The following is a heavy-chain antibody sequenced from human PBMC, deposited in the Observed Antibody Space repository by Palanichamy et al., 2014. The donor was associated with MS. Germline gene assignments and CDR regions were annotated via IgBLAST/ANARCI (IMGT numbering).Heavy chain of an antibody. CDR3: ATYYGSGSQDWFDP. Sequence: QVQLMQSGAEVKKPGSSVKVSCKASGGTFSSYAITWVRQAPGQGLEWMGRIIPVLGIPNYAQKFQGRLTITADKSTSTAYMELNSLTSEDTAVFYCATYYGSGSQDWFDPWGQGTLVTVSS. J-gene: IGHJ5*02. CDR1: GGTFSSYA. V-gene: IGHV1-69*04. D-gene: IGHD3-10*01. CDR2: IIPVLGIP.